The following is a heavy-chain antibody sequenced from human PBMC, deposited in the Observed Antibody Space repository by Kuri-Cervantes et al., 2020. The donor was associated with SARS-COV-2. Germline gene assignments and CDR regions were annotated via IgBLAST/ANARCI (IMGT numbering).Heavy chain of an antibody. CDR3: ARGLADIDVYGYSDQPEYFQH. J-gene: IGHJ1*01. CDR2: IIPIFDIV. V-gene: IGHV1-69*10. Sequence: SVKVSCKASGGNFSNYAISWVRQAPGQGLEWMGGIIPIFDIVNYAQKFQGRVTITADKSTSTAYMELSSLRSEDSAVYYCARGLADIDVYGYSDQPEYFQHWGQGTLVTVSS. CDR1: GGNFSNYA. D-gene: IGHD2-15*01.